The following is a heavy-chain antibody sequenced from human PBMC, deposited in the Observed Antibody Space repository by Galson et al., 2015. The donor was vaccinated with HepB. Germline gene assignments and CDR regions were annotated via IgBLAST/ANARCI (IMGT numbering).Heavy chain of an antibody. CDR3: ARPHYYDSSGYHAFDI. V-gene: IGHV4-39*01. J-gene: IGHJ3*02. CDR1: GGSISSSSYY. Sequence: ETLSLTCTVSGGSISSSSYYWGWIRQPPGKGLEWIGSIYYSGSTYYNPSLKSRVTISVDTSKNQFSLKLSSVTAADTAVYYCARPHYYDSSGYHAFDIWGQGTMVTVSS. CDR2: IYYSGST. D-gene: IGHD3-22*01.